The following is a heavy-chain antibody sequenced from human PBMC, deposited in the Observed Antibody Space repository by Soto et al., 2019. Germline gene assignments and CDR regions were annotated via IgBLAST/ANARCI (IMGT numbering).Heavy chain of an antibody. V-gene: IGHV1-58*01. J-gene: IGHJ3*02. CDR1: GFTFSNSA. CDR2: IVIGGGNT. CDR3: AAELYGGGRCCSFDI. Sequence: SVKVSCKTSGFTFSNSAVQWVRQARGQRLEWIGWIVIGGGNTKYAQHLQDKLTITRDMSTSTAYMELTSLTSEDTAVYYCAAELYGGGRCCSFDIWGQGTMVTVSS. D-gene: IGHD2-15*01.